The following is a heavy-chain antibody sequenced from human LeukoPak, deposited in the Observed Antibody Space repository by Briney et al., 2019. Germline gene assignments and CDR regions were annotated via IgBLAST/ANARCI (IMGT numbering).Heavy chain of an antibody. J-gene: IGHJ5*02. CDR3: ARGDYYGSPKVVAA. CDR2: INPNSGGT. CDR1: GYTFTGYY. Sequence: ASVKVSCKASGYTFTGYYMHWVRQAPGQGLEWMGWINPNSGGTNYAQKFQGRVTMTRDTSISTAYIELNLLRSDDTAAYYCARGDYYGSPKVVAAWGQGTLVTVSS. V-gene: IGHV1-2*02. D-gene: IGHD3-10*01.